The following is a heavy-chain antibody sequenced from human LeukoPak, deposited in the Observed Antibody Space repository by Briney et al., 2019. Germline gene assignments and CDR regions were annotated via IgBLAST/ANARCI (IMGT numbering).Heavy chain of an antibody. Sequence: SVKVSCKASGYTFTSYGISWVRQAPGQGLEWMGGIIPIFGTANYAQKFQGRVTITADESTSTAYMELSSLRSEDTAVYYCAGGPSGILAYYYYYMDVWGKGTRSPSP. CDR2: IIPIFGTA. J-gene: IGHJ6*03. CDR3: AGGPSGILAYYYYYMDV. CDR1: GYTFTSYG. V-gene: IGHV1-69*13. D-gene: IGHD2-15*01.